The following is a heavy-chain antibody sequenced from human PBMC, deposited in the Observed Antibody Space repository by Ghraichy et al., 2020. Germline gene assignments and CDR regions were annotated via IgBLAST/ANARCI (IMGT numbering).Heavy chain of an antibody. CDR1: GGSITSGSYY. Sequence: SETLSLTCTVSGGSITSGSYYWSWIRQPAGKGLEWIRRIYTSGSTNYNPSLKSRVTMSVDTSKNQFSLKLSSVTAADTAVYYCARDEGGTWGQGTLVTVSS. CDR3: ARDEGGT. J-gene: IGHJ4*02. D-gene: IGHD1-1*01. CDR2: IYTSGST. V-gene: IGHV4-61*02.